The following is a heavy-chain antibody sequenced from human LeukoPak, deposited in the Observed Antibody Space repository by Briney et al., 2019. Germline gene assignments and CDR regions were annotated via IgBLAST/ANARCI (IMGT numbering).Heavy chain of an antibody. J-gene: IGHJ4*02. CDR1: GYTFTSYA. V-gene: IGHV1-3*04. Sequence: GASVKVSCKASGYTFTSYAIHWVRQAPGQRLEWMGWINTGNENTQYSQKFQGRVTITRDTSANTAYMELSTLRSEDTAVYYCARDSGKGFYEMTYGGQGTLVIVSS. CDR2: INTGNENT. D-gene: IGHD3-10*01. CDR3: ARDSGKGFYEMTY.